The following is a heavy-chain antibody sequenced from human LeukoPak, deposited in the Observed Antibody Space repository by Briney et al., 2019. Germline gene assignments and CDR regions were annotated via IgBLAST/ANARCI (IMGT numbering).Heavy chain of an antibody. CDR1: GFTFSSYA. CDR2: ISGSGGST. J-gene: IGHJ4*02. CDR3: AKDWDYYGSGSYSDY. Sequence: GGSLRLSCAASGFTFSSYAMRWVRQAPGKGLEWVSSISGSGGSTYYADSVKGRFTISRDNSKNTLYLQMNSLRAEDTAVYYCAKDWDYYGSGSYSDYWGQGTLVSVSS. D-gene: IGHD3-10*01. V-gene: IGHV3-23*01.